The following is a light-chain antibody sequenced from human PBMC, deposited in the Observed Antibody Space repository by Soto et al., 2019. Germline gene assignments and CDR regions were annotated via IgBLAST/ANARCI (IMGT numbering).Light chain of an antibody. CDR2: DAS. Sequence: DIQMTQSPSTLSASVGDRVTITCRASQSISSWLAWYKQKPGKAPKLLIYDASSLESGVPSRFSGSVSGTEFTLTISSLQPDDFATYYCQQYNSYSTFGQGTKVDIK. CDR3: QQYNSYST. CDR1: QSISSW. J-gene: IGKJ1*01. V-gene: IGKV1-5*01.